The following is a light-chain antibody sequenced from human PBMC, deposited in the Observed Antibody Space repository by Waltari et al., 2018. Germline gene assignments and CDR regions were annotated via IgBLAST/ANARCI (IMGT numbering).Light chain of an antibody. Sequence: SYELTQPPSVSVSPGQTARITRSGDALPKKYPYWCQQKSGQAPVLVIYEDRKRPPGIPERFSGSSSGTMATLTISGAQVEDEADYYCYSADTSGYHRVFGGGTKLTVL. V-gene: IGLV3-10*01. CDR2: EDR. CDR3: YSADTSGYHRV. CDR1: ALPKKY. J-gene: IGLJ2*01.